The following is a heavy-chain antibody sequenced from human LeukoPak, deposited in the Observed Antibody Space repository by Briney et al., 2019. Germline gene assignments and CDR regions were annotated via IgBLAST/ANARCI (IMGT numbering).Heavy chain of an antibody. Sequence: PSQTLSLTCTVSGGSISSGGYYWSWIRQPPGKGLEWIGYIYHSGSTYYNPSLKSRVTISVDRSKNQFSLKLSSVTAADTAVYYCARAPRGSGGSVWFDPWDQGTLVTVSS. J-gene: IGHJ5*02. D-gene: IGHD2-15*01. CDR2: IYHSGST. CDR3: ARAPRGSGGSVWFDP. V-gene: IGHV4-30-2*01. CDR1: GGSISSGGYY.